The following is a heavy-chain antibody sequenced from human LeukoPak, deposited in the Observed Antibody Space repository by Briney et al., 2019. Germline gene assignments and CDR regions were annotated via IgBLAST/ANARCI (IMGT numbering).Heavy chain of an antibody. CDR3: VKDGGFDY. Sequence: QPGGSLRLSCSASGFTFSSYAMHWVRQAPGKGLEDVSAISSNGGSTYYADSVKGSFTISRDNSKNTLYPQMSSLRAEDTAVYYCVKDGGFDYWGQGTLVTVSS. J-gene: IGHJ4*02. CDR1: GFTFSSYA. V-gene: IGHV3-64D*06. D-gene: IGHD3-16*01. CDR2: ISSNGGST.